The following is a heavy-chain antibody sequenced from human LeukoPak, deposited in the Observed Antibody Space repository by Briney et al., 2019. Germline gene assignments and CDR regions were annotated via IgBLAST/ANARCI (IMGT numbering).Heavy chain of an antibody. V-gene: IGHV1-18*01. CDR2: SSAYNGNT. Sequence: ASVKVSCKASGYTFTSYGISWLRQAPGQGLDWMGWSSAYNGNTNYPQKLQGRVTMTTDTSTSTAYMEMRSLRSDDTAVYYCARVSGYSGYGPRYCSGGSCKSNFDYWGQGTLVTVSS. D-gene: IGHD2-15*01. J-gene: IGHJ4*02. CDR1: GYTFTSYG. CDR3: ARVSGYSGYGPRYCSGGSCKSNFDY.